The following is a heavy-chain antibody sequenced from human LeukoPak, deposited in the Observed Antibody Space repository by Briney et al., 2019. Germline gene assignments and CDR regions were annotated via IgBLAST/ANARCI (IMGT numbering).Heavy chain of an antibody. CDR2: ISGSGGST. Sequence: PGGSLRLSCAASGFTFSSYGMSWVRQAPGKGLEWVSAISGSGGSTYYADSVKGRFTISRDNSKNTLYLQMNSLRAEDTAVYYCAKAVYYGSGSFPLDYWGQGTLVTVSS. V-gene: IGHV3-23*01. CDR3: AKAVYYGSGSFPLDY. J-gene: IGHJ4*02. D-gene: IGHD3-10*01. CDR1: GFTFSSYG.